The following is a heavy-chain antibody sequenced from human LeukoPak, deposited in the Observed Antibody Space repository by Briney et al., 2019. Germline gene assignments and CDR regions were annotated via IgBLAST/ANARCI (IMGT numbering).Heavy chain of an antibody. CDR1: GFTFSSYA. J-gene: IGHJ4*02. CDR3: ARRAAAGTLNDY. Sequence: GGSLRLSCAASGFTFSSYAMSWVRQAPGKGLEWVSAISGSGGSTYYADSVKGRFTISRDNAKNSLYLQMNSLRAEDTAVYYCARRAAAGTLNDYWGQGTLVTVSS. D-gene: IGHD6-13*01. CDR2: ISGSGGST. V-gene: IGHV3-23*01.